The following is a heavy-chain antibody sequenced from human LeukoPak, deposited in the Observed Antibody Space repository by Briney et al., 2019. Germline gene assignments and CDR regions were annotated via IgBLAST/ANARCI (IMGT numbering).Heavy chain of an antibody. Sequence: SETLSLTCTVSGGSISSSSYYWGWIRQPPGKGLEWIGSIYYSGSTYYNPSLKSRVTISVDTSKNQFSLKLSSVTAADTAVYYCARELRWSNFDYWGQGTLVTVSS. CDR2: IYYSGST. D-gene: IGHD4-23*01. J-gene: IGHJ4*02. CDR1: GGSISSSSYY. CDR3: ARELRWSNFDY. V-gene: IGHV4-39*01.